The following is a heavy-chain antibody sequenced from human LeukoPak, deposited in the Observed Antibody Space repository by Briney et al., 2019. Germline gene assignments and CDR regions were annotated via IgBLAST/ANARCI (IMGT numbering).Heavy chain of an antibody. CDR1: GFTFSSYA. Sequence: GGSLRLSCAVSGFTFSSYAMSWVRQAPGKGLEWVSGISGSGGTTYYADSVKGRFTIFRDNSKNTLYLQMNSLRAEDTAIYYCTKKPGVVEIRGQGTMVTVSS. CDR2: ISGSGGTT. V-gene: IGHV3-23*01. D-gene: IGHD2-15*01. CDR3: TKKPGVVEI. J-gene: IGHJ3*02.